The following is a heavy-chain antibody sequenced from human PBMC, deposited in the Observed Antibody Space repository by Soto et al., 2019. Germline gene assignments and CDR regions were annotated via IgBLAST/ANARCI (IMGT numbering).Heavy chain of an antibody. V-gene: IGHV1-3*01. CDR3: HTTGYCSSTSCYVDDFWSGYTFDY. CDR2: INAGNGNT. Sequence: QVQLVQSGAEVKKPGASVKVSCKASGYTFTSYAMHWVRQAPGQRLEWMGWINAGNGNTKYSQKLQGRVTITRDTSASTAYMELSSLRSEDTAVYYCHTTGYCSSTSCYVDDFWSGYTFDYWGQGTLVTVSS. D-gene: IGHD2-2*01. J-gene: IGHJ4*02. CDR1: GYTFTSYA.